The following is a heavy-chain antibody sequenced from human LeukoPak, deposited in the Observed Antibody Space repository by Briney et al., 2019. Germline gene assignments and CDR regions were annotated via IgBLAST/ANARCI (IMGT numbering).Heavy chain of an antibody. D-gene: IGHD2-21*01. Sequence: HTGGSLRLSCAASGFTFSSYWTSWVRQAPGKGLEWVANIKQDGSEKYYVDSVKGRFTISRDNAKNSLYLQMNSLRVEDTAVYYCATFVRRYYYYGMDVWGQGTTVTVSS. CDR2: IKQDGSEK. CDR1: GFTFSSYW. CDR3: ATFVRRYYYYGMDV. V-gene: IGHV3-7*01. J-gene: IGHJ6*02.